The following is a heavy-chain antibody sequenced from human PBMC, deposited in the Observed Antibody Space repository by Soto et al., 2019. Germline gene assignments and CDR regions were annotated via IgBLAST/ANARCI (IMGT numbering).Heavy chain of an antibody. J-gene: IGHJ5*02. D-gene: IGHD3-3*01. Sequence: GASVKVSCKGSGGTFSSYAISWALQAPGQGLEWMGGIIPIFGTANYAQKFQGRVTITADESTSTAYMELSSLRSEDTAVYYCARGNTYYDFWSGPGWFDPWGQGTLVTVSS. CDR2: IIPIFGTA. CDR3: ARGNTYYDFWSGPGWFDP. V-gene: IGHV1-69*13. CDR1: GGTFSSYA.